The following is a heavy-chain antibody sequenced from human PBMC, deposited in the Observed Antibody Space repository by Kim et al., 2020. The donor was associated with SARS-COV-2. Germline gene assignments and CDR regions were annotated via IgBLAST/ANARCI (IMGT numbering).Heavy chain of an antibody. J-gene: IGHJ3*02. Sequence: LKSRVTISVDTSKNQFSLKLSSVTAADTAVYYCARRLKGWIAVADDAFDIWGQGTMVTVSS. CDR3: ARRLKGWIAVADDAFDI. D-gene: IGHD6-19*01. V-gene: IGHV4-39*01.